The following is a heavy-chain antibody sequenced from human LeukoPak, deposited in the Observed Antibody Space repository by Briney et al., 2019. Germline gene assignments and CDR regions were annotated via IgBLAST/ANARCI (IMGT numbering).Heavy chain of an antibody. V-gene: IGHV3-33*01. CDR1: GFTFSSYG. Sequence: GGSLRRSCAASGFTFSSYGMHWVRQAPGKGLEGVAVIWYDGSNKYYADSVKGRFTISRNNSKNTLYLQMNSLRAEDTAVYYCARGYDSSGYYTYYFDYWGQGTLVTVSS. CDR3: ARGYDSSGYYTYYFDY. J-gene: IGHJ4*02. D-gene: IGHD3-22*01. CDR2: IWYDGSNK.